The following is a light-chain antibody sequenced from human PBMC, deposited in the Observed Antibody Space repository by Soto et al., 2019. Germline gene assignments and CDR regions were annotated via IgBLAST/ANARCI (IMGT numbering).Light chain of an antibody. CDR2: KAS. J-gene: IGKJ1*01. V-gene: IGKV1-5*03. Sequence: DIQMTQSPSTLSASVGDRVTITCRASQNIESWLAWFQQKPGKAPKVLIYKASRLESGVPSRFSGSGSGTEFTLTISGLQPDDFATYFCQQYKSFSTFGQGTKVEIK. CDR1: QNIESW. CDR3: QQYKSFST.